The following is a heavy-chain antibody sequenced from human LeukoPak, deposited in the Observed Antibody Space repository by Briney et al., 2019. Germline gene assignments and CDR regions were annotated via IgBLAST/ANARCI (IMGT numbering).Heavy chain of an antibody. Sequence: SETLSLTCAAYGGSFSGYYWSWIRQPAGKGLEWIGRIYTSGSTNYNPSLKSRVTMSVDTSKNQFSLKPSSVTAADTAVYYCARVVAGRCDYWGQGTLVTVSS. CDR1: GGSFSGYY. J-gene: IGHJ4*02. CDR3: ARVVAGRCDY. D-gene: IGHD6-19*01. V-gene: IGHV4-59*10. CDR2: IYTSGST.